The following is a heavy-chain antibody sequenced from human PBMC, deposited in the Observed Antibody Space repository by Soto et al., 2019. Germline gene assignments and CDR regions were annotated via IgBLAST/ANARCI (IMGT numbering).Heavy chain of an antibody. D-gene: IGHD4-17*01. CDR3: ARLNTVETLLDY. CDR2: ISSASGTI. Sequence: EVQLVESGGGLVQPGGSLRLSCVVSGFVFSSFGMHWVRQAPGKGLEWVSYISSASGTIYYGDSVRGRFTISRDNAKNSLYLQMNSLRDEDTAVYYCARLNTVETLLDYWGQGTLVTVSS. J-gene: IGHJ4*02. CDR1: GFVFSSFG. V-gene: IGHV3-48*02.